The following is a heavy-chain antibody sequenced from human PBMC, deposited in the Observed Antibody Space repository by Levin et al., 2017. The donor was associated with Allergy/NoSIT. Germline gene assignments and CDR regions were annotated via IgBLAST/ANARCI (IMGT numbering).Heavy chain of an antibody. Sequence: PSETLSLTCTVSGGSISSYYWSWIRQPAGKGLEWIGRIYTSGSTNYNPSLKSRVTMSVDTSKNQFSLKLSSVTAADTAVYYCARDAIAYYDILTGYYTWYFDLWGRGTLVTVSS. V-gene: IGHV4-4*07. CDR3: ARDAIAYYDILTGYYTWYFDL. CDR1: GGSISSYY. CDR2: IYTSGST. J-gene: IGHJ2*01. D-gene: IGHD3-9*01.